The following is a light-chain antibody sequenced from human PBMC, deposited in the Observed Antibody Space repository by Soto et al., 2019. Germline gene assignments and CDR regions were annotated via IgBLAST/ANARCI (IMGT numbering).Light chain of an antibody. CDR3: SSYTSSSPYV. Sequence: QSALTRPASLSGSPGQSLPISCTGTSSDVGGYNYVSWYQQHPGKAPKLIIYELNNRPSGVSNRFSGSKSGNTASLTISGLQAEDEADYYCSSYTSSSPYVFGTGTKVTVL. V-gene: IGLV2-14*01. CDR1: SSDVGGYNY. J-gene: IGLJ1*01. CDR2: ELN.